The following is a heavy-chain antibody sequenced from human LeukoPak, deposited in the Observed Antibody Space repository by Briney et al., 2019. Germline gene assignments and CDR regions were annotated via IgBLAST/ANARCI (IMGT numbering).Heavy chain of an antibody. CDR1: GYTFTSYA. CDR2: INSSGGGT. Sequence: GASVKVSCKASGYTFTSYAMNWVRQAPGQGLEWMGVINSSGGGTTYAQKFQGRVTMTRDTSTSTVYMELSSLRSEDTAVYYCARPEVDGYNHGFDYWDQGTLVTVSS. V-gene: IGHV1-46*01. CDR3: ARPEVDGYNHGFDY. J-gene: IGHJ4*02. D-gene: IGHD5-24*01.